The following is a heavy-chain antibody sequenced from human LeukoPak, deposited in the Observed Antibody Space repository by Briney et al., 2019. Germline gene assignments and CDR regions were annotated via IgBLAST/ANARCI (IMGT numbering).Heavy chain of an antibody. CDR1: GGSISSGSYY. J-gene: IGHJ4*02. CDR3: ARRDYDILTGYYSRTGFDY. Sequence: SQTLSLTCTVSGGSISSGSYYWSWIRQPAGKGLEWIVRIYTSGSTTYNPSLKSRVTISVDTSKNQFSLKLSSVTAADTAVYYCARRDYDILTGYYSRTGFDYWGQGTLVTVSS. V-gene: IGHV4-61*02. CDR2: IYTSGST. D-gene: IGHD3-9*01.